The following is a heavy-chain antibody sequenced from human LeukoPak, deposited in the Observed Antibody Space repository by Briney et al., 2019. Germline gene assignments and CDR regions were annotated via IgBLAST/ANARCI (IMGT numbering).Heavy chain of an antibody. CDR2: IYHNGTR. V-gene: IGHV4-4*02. CDR1: VGSISSGNW. CDR3: ATAPILRGEGGEHYKYGMDV. Sequence: PSGTLSLTCAVSVGSISSGNWWSWVRRSPGKGLEWIGEIYHNGTRNYNPSLKSRVTISADTFKNHFSLKLTSVTAADTAVYYCATAPILRGEGGEHYKYGMDVWGQGTTVIVSS. D-gene: IGHD2-2*02. J-gene: IGHJ6*02.